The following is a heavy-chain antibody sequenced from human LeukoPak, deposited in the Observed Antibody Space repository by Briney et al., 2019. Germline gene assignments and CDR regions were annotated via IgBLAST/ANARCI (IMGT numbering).Heavy chain of an antibody. CDR1: GFTFSSYW. D-gene: IGHD2-8*01. CDR3: ARVLSLMVYAFPDY. V-gene: IGHV3-7*01. CDR2: IKQDGSEK. J-gene: IGHJ4*02. Sequence: GGSLRLSCAASGFTFSSYWMSWVRQAPGKGLEWVANIKQDGSEKYYVDSVKGRFTISRDNAKNSLYLQMNGLRAEDTAVYYCARVLSLMVYAFPDYWGQGTLVTVSS.